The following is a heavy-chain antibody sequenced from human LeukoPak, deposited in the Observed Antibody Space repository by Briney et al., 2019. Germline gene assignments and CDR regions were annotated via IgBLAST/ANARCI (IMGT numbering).Heavy chain of an antibody. Sequence: SEILSLTCTVSGGSISSSSYYWGWIRQPPGKGLEWIGSIYYSGSTYYNPSLKSRVTISVDTSKNQFSLKLSSVTAADTAVYYCASLSDYGDQLDYWVQGTLVTVSS. V-gene: IGHV4-39*01. CDR1: GGSISSSSYY. CDR3: ASLSDYGDQLDY. D-gene: IGHD4-17*01. CDR2: IYYSGST. J-gene: IGHJ4*02.